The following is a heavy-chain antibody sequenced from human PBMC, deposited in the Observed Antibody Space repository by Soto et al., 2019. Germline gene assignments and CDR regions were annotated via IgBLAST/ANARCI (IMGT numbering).Heavy chain of an antibody. D-gene: IGHD3-9*01. CDR2: ISSSSSYI. CDR1: GFTFSSYG. J-gene: IGHJ1*01. Sequence: GGSLRLSCAASGFTFSSYGMNWVRQAPGKGLEWVSSISSSSSYIYYADSVKGRFTISRDNAKTSLYLQMNSLRAEDTAVYYCARDEPLRYFTFQHWGQGTLVTVSS. CDR3: ARDEPLRYFTFQH. V-gene: IGHV3-21*01.